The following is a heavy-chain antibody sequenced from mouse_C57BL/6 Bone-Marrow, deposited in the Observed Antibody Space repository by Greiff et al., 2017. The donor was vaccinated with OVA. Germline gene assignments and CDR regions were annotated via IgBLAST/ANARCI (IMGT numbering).Heavy chain of an antibody. J-gene: IGHJ1*03. CDR1: GFSINSDCY. Sequence: EVKLMESGPSLVRPSQPLSLTCTVTGFSINSDCYWIWIRQFPGNKLEYIGYTFYSGITYYNPSLESRTYITRDTSKNQFSLKLSSVTTEDTATYYCAVDSSGYGYFDVWGTGTTVTVSS. V-gene: IGHV3-3*01. CDR2: TFYSGIT. CDR3: AVDSSGYGYFDV. D-gene: IGHD3-2*02.